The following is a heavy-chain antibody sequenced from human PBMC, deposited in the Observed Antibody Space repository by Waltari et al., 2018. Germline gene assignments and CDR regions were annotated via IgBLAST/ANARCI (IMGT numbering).Heavy chain of an antibody. CDR2: ISVSGCST. CDR1: GFTFSSYA. J-gene: IGHJ4*02. V-gene: IGHV3-23*04. CDR3: AKGKVVRGVMGY. D-gene: IGHD3-10*01. Sequence: EVQLVESGGGLVQPGGSLRLSCAASGFTFSSYAMSWVRQAPGKGLEFVSAISVSGCSTYYADSAKGRFTISRDNAKNTLYLQMNSLRAEDTAVYYCAKGKVVRGVMGYWGQGTLVTVSS.